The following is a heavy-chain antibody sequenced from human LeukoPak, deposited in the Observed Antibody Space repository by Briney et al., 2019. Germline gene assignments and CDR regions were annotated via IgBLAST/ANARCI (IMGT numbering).Heavy chain of an antibody. CDR3: ARDFLVGATTFYFDY. D-gene: IGHD1-26*01. CDR2: INPNSGGT. Sequence: GASVKVSCKASGYTFTGYYMHWVRQAPGQGLEWMGWINPNSGGTNYAQKFQGRVTMTRDTSISTAYMELSRLRSDDTAVYYCARDFLVGATTFYFDYWSQGTLVTVSS. J-gene: IGHJ4*02. V-gene: IGHV1-2*02. CDR1: GYTFTGYY.